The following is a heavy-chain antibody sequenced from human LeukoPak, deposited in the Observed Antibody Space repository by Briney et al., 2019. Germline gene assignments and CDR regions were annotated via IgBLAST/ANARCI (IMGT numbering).Heavy chain of an antibody. CDR1: GGSFSGYY. V-gene: IGHV4-34*01. D-gene: IGHD3/OR15-3a*01. J-gene: IGHJ4*02. CDR2: INHSGST. CDR3: ARSFSGTVIFRY. Sequence: SETLSLTCAVYGGSFSGYYWSWIRQPPGKGLEWIGEINHSGSTNYNPSLKSRVTISVGTSKNQFSLKLSSVTAADTAVYYCARSFSGTVIFRYWGQGTLVTVSS.